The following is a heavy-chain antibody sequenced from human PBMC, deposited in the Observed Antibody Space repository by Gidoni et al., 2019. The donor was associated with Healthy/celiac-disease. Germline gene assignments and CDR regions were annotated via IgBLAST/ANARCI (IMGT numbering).Heavy chain of an antibody. Sequence: QVQLVESGGGVVQPGRSLRLSCAASGFTFSSYAMHWVRQAPGKGLEWVAVISYDGSNKYYADSVKGRFTISRDNSKNTLYLQMNSLRAEDTAVYYCAKDLASSYDYVWGSYRYSGDYWGQGTLVTVSS. CDR3: AKDLASSYDYVWGSYRYSGDY. V-gene: IGHV3-30*18. D-gene: IGHD3-16*02. CDR1: GFTFSSYA. J-gene: IGHJ4*02. CDR2: ISYDGSNK.